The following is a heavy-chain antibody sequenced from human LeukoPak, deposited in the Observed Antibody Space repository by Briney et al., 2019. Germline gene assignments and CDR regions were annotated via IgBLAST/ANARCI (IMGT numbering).Heavy chain of an antibody. CDR3: TRQGGAAAGDIDY. Sequence: GGSLRLSCAASGFTFSGSAMHWVRQASGKGLEWVGRIRSKANSYATTYAASVRGRFTISRDDSKNTAYLQMNGLKTEDTAVYYCTRQGGAAAGDIDYWGQGTLVTVSS. J-gene: IGHJ4*02. CDR2: IRSKANSYAT. CDR1: GFTFSGSA. D-gene: IGHD6-13*01. V-gene: IGHV3-73*01.